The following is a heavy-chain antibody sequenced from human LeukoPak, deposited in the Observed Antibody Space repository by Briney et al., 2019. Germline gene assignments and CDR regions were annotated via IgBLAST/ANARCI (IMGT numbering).Heavy chain of an antibody. CDR1: GFTFSDYY. V-gene: IGHV3-11*06. CDR2: ISTSSSYT. J-gene: IGHJ4*02. D-gene: IGHD3-10*01. Sequence: GGSLRLYCAASGFTFSDYYMSWIRQAPGKGLEWVSYISTSSSYTNYADSVKGRFTISRDNAKNSLYLQMNSLGAEDTAVYYCARGIARGSSSSGSNYWGQGTLVTVSS. CDR3: ARGIARGSSSSGSNY.